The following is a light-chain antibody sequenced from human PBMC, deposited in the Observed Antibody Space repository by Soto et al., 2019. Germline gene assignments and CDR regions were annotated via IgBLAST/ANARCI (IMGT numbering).Light chain of an antibody. J-gene: IGKJ1*01. Sequence: EVVLTQSPGTLSLSPRERATLSCRASQSVSNNYLAWYQHKPGQAPRLLIYGVSNRAPGIPDRFSGSGSGPDFTLTISRLEPEDFAVYYCQQYAASPRTFGQGTLVEVK. CDR3: QQYAASPRT. CDR1: QSVSNNY. CDR2: GVS. V-gene: IGKV3-20*01.